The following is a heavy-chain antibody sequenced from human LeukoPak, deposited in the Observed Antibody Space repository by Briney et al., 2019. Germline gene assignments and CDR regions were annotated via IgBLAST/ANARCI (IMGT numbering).Heavy chain of an antibody. CDR2: IRAVGDIT. D-gene: IGHD6-13*01. Sequence: PRRSLRLSCAASGFTFSSDAFSCVRQAPGKGLGWVSTIRAVGDITNYVDSVKGRLTISRDNSKNPLYMKMNTVRAADKAVFYCAKGDSSSWYSPFDYWGQGTLVTVSS. J-gene: IGHJ4*02. V-gene: IGHV3-23*02. CDR3: AKGDSSSWYSPFDY. CDR1: GFTFSSDA.